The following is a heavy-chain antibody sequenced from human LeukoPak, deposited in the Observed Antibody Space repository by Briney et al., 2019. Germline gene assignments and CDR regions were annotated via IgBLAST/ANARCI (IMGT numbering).Heavy chain of an antibody. J-gene: IGHJ4*02. V-gene: IGHV3-33*01. CDR1: GFPFSSYG. Sequence: PGTSLRLSCAASGFPFSSYGMHRVRQAPGKGLEWVARLVYDARSDYANSVKGRFSISRDDSKNTLFLDMSNLRVEDTALYYRARDLSAAFDFWGQGVLVTVSS. D-gene: IGHD6-25*01. CDR3: ARDLSAAFDF. CDR2: LVYDARS.